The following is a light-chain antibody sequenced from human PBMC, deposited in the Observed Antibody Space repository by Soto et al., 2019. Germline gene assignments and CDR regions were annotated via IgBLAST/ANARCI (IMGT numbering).Light chain of an antibody. CDR2: WAS. CDR3: QQYSSLPLT. J-gene: IGKJ4*01. Sequence: DIVMTQSPDSLAVSLGERATINCKSSQSILYSTNNKNYLAWYQQKPGQPPKLLIYWASTRESGVPDRFSGSGSGTDFTRTIYSLQAEDVAVYYCQQYSSLPLTFGGGTKVEIK. CDR1: QSILYSTNNKNY. V-gene: IGKV4-1*01.